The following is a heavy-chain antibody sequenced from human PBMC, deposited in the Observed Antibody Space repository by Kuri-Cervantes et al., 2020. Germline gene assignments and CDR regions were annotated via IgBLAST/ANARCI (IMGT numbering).Heavy chain of an antibody. D-gene: IGHD3-22*01. J-gene: IGHJ4*01. CDR3: ARISLYDSSGYYLYYFDY. CDR1: GFSLSTGGSR. V-gene: IGHV2-70*04. Sequence: SGPTLVKPTPPLTLTCSFSGFSLSTGGSRVSWIRQPPGKALEWLGRIDWDDGKFYSTSLKTRLTISKDTSKNQVVLTMTNMDPVDTATYYCARISLYDSSGYYLYYFDYWGQGTLVTVSS. CDR2: IDWDDGK.